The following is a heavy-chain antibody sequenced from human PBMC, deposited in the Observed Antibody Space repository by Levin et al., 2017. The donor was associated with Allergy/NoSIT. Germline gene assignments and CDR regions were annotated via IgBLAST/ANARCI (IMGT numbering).Heavy chain of an antibody. D-gene: IGHD3-9*01. V-gene: IGHV4-4*02. J-gene: IGHJ4*02. CDR2: IFHSGIT. CDR3: ARVVGEAHDILTGYKT. CDR1: GGSISISNW. Sequence: PSETLSLTCAVSGGSISISNWWSWVRQPPGKGLEWIGEIFHSGITNYNPSLKSRLTISVDKSKKQFSLKLTSVTAADTAVYYCARVVGEAHDILTGYKTWGQGTLVTVSS.